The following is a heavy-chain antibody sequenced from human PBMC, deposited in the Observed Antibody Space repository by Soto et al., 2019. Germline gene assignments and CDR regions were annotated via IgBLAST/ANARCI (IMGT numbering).Heavy chain of an antibody. CDR2: VSTNDDRT. J-gene: IGHJ4*02. CDR3: ARELNTESSAYYSFAF. Sequence: QVQLVQSGPEVKMPGASVKVSCKTSGYIFTAYGLAWLRQAPGQRPEWMGWVSTNDDRTNYAPKFPGRVTMTTDRSTTTTSMELRSLRPDDTAVYYCARELNTESSAYYSFAFWGQGTLVTVSS. V-gene: IGHV1-18*01. CDR1: GYIFTAYG. D-gene: IGHD3-22*01.